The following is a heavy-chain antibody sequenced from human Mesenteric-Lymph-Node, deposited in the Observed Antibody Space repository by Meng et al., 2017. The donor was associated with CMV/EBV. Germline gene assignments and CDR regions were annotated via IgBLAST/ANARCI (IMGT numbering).Heavy chain of an antibody. CDR2: IYYSGST. Sequence: SETLSLTCTVSGGSISSSSYYWGWIRQPPGKGLEWIGSIYYSGSTYYNPSLKSRVTISVDTSKNQFSLKLSSVTAADTAVYYCAGRYGYCSSTSCYNTVDYWGQGTLVPSPQ. CDR3: AGRYGYCSSTSCYNTVDY. CDR1: GGSISSSSYY. V-gene: IGHV4-39*07. J-gene: IGHJ4*02. D-gene: IGHD2-2*02.